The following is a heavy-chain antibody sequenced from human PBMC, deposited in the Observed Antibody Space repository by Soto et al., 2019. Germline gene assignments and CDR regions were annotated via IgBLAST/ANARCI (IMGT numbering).Heavy chain of an antibody. J-gene: IGHJ4*01. D-gene: IGHD3-22*01. V-gene: IGHV4-59*01. CDR3: VRGFYDSGGYSAPFDS. CDR1: GVSTSSYY. Sequence: SETLSLTCAVSGVSTSSYYWSWIRQPPGKGLEWIGYIYYSGSTNYNPSLKSRATISVDPSKNQFSLQLSSVTAADTAVYYCVRGFYDSGGYSAPFDSWGQGTLVTVSS. CDR2: IYYSGST.